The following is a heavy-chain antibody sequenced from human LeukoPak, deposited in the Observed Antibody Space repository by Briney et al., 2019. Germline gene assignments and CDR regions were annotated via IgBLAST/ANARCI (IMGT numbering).Heavy chain of an antibody. V-gene: IGHV4-39*01. CDR3: ARHSDHAAAGTPHAFDI. CDR2: VHCSGST. D-gene: IGHD6-13*01. CDR1: GGSISSCGYH. Sequence: PSETLSLTCSVSGGSISSCGYHWGWIRQPPGRGLEWIGSVHCSGSTYYSPSLKSRVTISVDTSKKHLYVKLGSVTAADTAVYCCARHSDHAAAGTPHAFDIWGQGTMVTVSS. J-gene: IGHJ3*02.